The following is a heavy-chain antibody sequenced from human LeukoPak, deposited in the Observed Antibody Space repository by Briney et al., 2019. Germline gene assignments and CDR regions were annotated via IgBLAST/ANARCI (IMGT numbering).Heavy chain of an antibody. CDR2: ISSNGGST. CDR1: GFTFSSYA. J-gene: IGHJ4*02. Sequence: GGSLRLSCAASGFTFSSYAMHWVRQAPGKGLEYVSAISSNGGSTYYANSVKGRFTISRDNSKNTLYLQMNSLRVEDTAVYYCARAVGPFDYWGQGTLVTVFS. V-gene: IGHV3-64*01. D-gene: IGHD3-16*01. CDR3: ARAVGPFDY.